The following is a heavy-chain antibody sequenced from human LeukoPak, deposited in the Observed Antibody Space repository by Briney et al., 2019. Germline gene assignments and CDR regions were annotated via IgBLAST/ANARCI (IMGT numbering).Heavy chain of an antibody. CDR3: TRGRPSSFDP. CDR1: GYTFNSYD. Sequence: GASVKVSCKASGYTFNSYDINWVRQATGQGPEWMGWVNPNTGNTGYAQKSQGRVTITRNTPISTAYMELSNLRSEDTAVYYCTRGRPSSFDPWGQATLVTVSS. D-gene: IGHD6-6*01. J-gene: IGHJ5*02. V-gene: IGHV1-8*03. CDR2: VNPNTGNT.